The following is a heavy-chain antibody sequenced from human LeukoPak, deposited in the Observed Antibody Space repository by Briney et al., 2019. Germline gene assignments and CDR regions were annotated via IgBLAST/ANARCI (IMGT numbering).Heavy chain of an antibody. CDR2: ISYDGSNK. CDR3: ARDLQPMVRGVNDAFDI. J-gene: IGHJ3*02. V-gene: IGHV3-30-3*01. Sequence: GGSLRLSCAASGFTFSSYAMHWVRQAPGKGLEWVAVISYDGSNKYYADSVKGRFTISRDNSKNTLYLQMNSLRAEDTAVYYCARDLQPMVRGVNDAFDIWGQGTMVTVSS. D-gene: IGHD3-10*01. CDR1: GFTFSSYA.